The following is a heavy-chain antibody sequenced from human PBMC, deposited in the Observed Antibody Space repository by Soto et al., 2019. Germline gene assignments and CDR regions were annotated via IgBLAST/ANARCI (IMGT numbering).Heavy chain of an antibody. V-gene: IGHV1-46*01. CDR2: INPSGGTT. Sequence: ASVKVSCKASGYSFTSYYMHWVRQAPGQGLEWMGIINPSGGTTTYALKFQGRVTMTRDTSTSTVYMELSSLRSEDTAVYYCARSAGDTAMVISVFDYWGQGTLVTVSS. J-gene: IGHJ4*02. D-gene: IGHD5-18*01. CDR3: ARSAGDTAMVISVFDY. CDR1: GYSFTSYY.